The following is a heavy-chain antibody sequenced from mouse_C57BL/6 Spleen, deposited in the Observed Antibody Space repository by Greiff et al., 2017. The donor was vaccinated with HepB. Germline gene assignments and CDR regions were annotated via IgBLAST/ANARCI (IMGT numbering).Heavy chain of an antibody. J-gene: IGHJ1*03. CDR3: AKDGYNWYFDV. CDR1: GYTFTDYN. D-gene: IGHD2-3*01. Sequence: EVQVVESGPELVKPGASVKMSCKASGYTFTDYNMHWVKQSHGKSLEWIGYINPNNGGTSYNQKFKGKATLTVNKSSSTAYMELRSLTSEDSAVYYCAKDGYNWYFDVWGTGTTVTVSS. CDR2: INPNNGGT. V-gene: IGHV1-22*01.